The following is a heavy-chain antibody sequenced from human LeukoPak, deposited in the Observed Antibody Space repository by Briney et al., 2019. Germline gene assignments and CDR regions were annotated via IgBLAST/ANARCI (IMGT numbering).Heavy chain of an antibody. CDR3: ARAGP. J-gene: IGHJ5*02. V-gene: IGHV3-48*03. CDR2: ISSTGTTT. Sequence: GGSLRLSCAASGFTFSSFEMNWVRQAPGKGLEWVSYISSTGTTTYYADSVKGRFTISRDDAKNSLYLQMNSLTAEDTAVYYCARAGPWGQGTLVTVSS. CDR1: GFTFSSFE.